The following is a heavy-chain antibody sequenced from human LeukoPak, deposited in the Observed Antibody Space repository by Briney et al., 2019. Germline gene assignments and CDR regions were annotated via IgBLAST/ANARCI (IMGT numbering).Heavy chain of an antibody. J-gene: IGHJ3*02. D-gene: IGHD4-17*01. CDR1: GGTFSSYA. CDR2: IIPIFGTA. V-gene: IGHV1-69*06. CDR3: AGGADYGAFDI. Sequence: ASVKVSCKASGGTFSSYAISWVRQAPGQGLEWMGGIIPIFGTANYAQKFQGRVTITADKSTSTAYMELSSLRSEDTAVYYCAGGADYGAFDIWGQGTMVTVSS.